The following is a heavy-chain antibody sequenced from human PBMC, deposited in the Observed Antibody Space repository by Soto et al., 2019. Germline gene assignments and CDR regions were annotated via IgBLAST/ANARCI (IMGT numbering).Heavy chain of an antibody. CDR2: IYYRGST. D-gene: IGHD1-26*01. V-gene: IGHV4-59*11. CDR3: ARDGREASGMDV. Sequence: SETLSLTCTVSGGSISSHYWSWVRQAPGKGLEWIGHIYYRGSTTYNPSLRSRSTISVDTSNNQFSLKLSSVTTADTAVYYCARDGREASGMDVWGQGTKVTVSS. CDR1: GGSISSHY. J-gene: IGHJ6*02.